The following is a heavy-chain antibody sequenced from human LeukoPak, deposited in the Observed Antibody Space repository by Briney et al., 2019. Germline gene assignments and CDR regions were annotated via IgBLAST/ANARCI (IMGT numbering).Heavy chain of an antibody. CDR3: ARGYDSSGFLDY. D-gene: IGHD3-22*01. CDR1: GGSISSGGYY. J-gene: IGHJ4*02. CDR2: IYYSGST. Sequence: PSETLSLTCTVSGGSISSGGYYWSWIRQHPGKGLEWIGYIYYSGSTYYNPSLKSRVTISVDTSKNQFSLKLSSVTAADTAVYYCARGYDSSGFLDYWGQGTLVTVSS. V-gene: IGHV4-31*03.